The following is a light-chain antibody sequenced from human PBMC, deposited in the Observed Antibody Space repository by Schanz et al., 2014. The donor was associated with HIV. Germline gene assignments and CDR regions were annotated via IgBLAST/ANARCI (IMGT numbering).Light chain of an antibody. CDR1: SSNIGAGYD. CDR3: AAWDDSLNVL. Sequence: QSVLAQPPSVSGAPGQRVTISCTGTSSNIGAGYDVHWYQLLPGTAPTLLIFDNTNRPSGVPARFSGSKSGTSASLAISGLQSEDEADYYCAAWDDSLNVLFGGGTKLTVL. CDR2: DNT. J-gene: IGLJ3*02. V-gene: IGLV1-40*01.